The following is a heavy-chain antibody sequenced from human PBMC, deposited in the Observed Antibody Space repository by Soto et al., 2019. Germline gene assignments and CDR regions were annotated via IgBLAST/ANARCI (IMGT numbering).Heavy chain of an antibody. CDR3: ARHDGFSSGWIFDY. J-gene: IGHJ4*01. V-gene: IGHV4-39*01. CDR1: GGSISSGDYY. Sequence: PSETLSLTCTVSGGSISSGDYYWGWIRQPPGKTLEWIGTIYYHGNTYSNPSLKSRVTISVDTSNNQLSLKLRSVTAADTAVYYCARHDGFSSGWIFDYWGHGTLVTVSS. CDR2: IYYHGNT. D-gene: IGHD6-19*01.